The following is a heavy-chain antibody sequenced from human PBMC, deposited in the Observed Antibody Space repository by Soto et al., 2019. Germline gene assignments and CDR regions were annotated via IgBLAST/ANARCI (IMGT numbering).Heavy chain of an antibody. CDR2: IYSGGST. CDR1: GFTVSSNY. J-gene: IGHJ4*02. CDR3: ARARPFGGDLRGFDY. V-gene: IGHV3-66*01. Sequence: GGSLRLSCAASGFTVSSNYMSWVRQAPGKGLEWVSVIYSGGSTYYADSVKGRFTISRDNSKNTLYLQMNSLRAEDTAVYYCARARPFGGDLRGFDYWGQGTLVTVSS. D-gene: IGHD4-17*01.